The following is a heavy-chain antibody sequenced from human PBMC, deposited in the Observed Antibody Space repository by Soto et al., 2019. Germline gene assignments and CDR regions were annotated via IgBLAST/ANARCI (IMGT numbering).Heavy chain of an antibody. V-gene: IGHV3-53*04. J-gene: IGHJ3*02. CDR1: GFTVSSNY. CDR2: IFTGGST. CDR3: AGDRYSSGWLDAFDI. D-gene: IGHD6-19*01. Sequence: GGSLRLSCAASGFTVSSNYMSWVRQAPGKGLEWVSVIFTGGSTYYADSVKGRFTISRHSSKNTVYLQMNSLRAEDTAVYYCAGDRYSSGWLDAFDIWGQGTMVTVSS.